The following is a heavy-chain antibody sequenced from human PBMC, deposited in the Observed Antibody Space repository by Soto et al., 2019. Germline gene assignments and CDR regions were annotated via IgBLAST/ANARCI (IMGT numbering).Heavy chain of an antibody. Sequence: ASVKVSCKASGYTFSSYGISWVRQAPGQGLEWMGWISAYNGNTNYAQKLQGRVTMTTDTSTSTAYMELRSLRSDDTAVYYCAGGVSSYCGNDKLDYYYYYYMDVWGKGTTVTVS. CDR3: AGGVSSYCGNDKLDYYYYYYMDV. D-gene: IGHD5-12*01. J-gene: IGHJ6*03. CDR1: GYTFSSYG. CDR2: ISAYNGNT. V-gene: IGHV1-18*01.